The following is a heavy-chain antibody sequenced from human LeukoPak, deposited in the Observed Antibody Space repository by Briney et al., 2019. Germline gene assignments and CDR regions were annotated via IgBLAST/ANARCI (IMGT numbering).Heavy chain of an antibody. Sequence: AESLTLSCAVSGLTFSSYAMRWVRQAPGKGLEWVSGISASGGSTYYEDYVKGRVTISRDSSKNPLSLQLNSLTAAGPAVYFWAKGSYGYVLYFDPWGQGALVTVSS. CDR3: AKGSYGYVLYFDP. D-gene: IGHD5-18*01. V-gene: IGHV3-23*01. J-gene: IGHJ4*02. CDR1: GLTFSSYA. CDR2: ISASGGST.